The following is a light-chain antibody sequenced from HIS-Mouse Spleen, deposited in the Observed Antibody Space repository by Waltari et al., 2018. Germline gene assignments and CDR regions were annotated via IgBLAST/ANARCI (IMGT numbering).Light chain of an antibody. V-gene: IGLV3-21*03. J-gene: IGLJ2*01. CDR1: NIGSTS. CDR2: DDS. CDR3: QVWDSSSDHVV. Sequence: SYVLTQPPSVSVAPGKTARITCGGNNIGSTSVHWYQQKPGQAPLLVVYDDSDRPSAIPERFSGSNSGNTATLTISRVEAGDEADYYCQVWDSSSDHVVFGGGTKLTVL.